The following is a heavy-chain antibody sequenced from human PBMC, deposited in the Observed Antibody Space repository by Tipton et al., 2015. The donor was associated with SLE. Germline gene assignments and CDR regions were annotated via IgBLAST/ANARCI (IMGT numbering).Heavy chain of an antibody. D-gene: IGHD5-12*01. V-gene: IGHV3-72*01. CDR2: SRNKGNTYTT. Sequence: SLRLSCAASGFAFSDYYMDWVRQAPGKGLEWVGLSRNKGNTYTTEYAASVKGRFTISRDDSKDSLYLHMDNLKSEDTAVYYCASLYRGWGQGTLVTVSS. CDR3: ASLYRG. J-gene: IGHJ4*02. CDR1: GFAFSDYY.